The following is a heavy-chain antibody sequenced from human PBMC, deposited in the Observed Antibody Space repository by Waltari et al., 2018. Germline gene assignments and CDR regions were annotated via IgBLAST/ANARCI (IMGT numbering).Heavy chain of an antibody. CDR3: ARDESEGIAVAGTGY. V-gene: IGHV3-33*01. J-gene: IGHJ4*02. CDR2: IWYDGSNK. D-gene: IGHD6-19*01. CDR1: GFTFSSYG. Sequence: QVQLVESGGGVVQPGRSLRLSCAASGFTFSSYGMHWVRQAPGKGLEWVAVIWYDGSNKYYADSVKGRFTISRDNSKNTLYLQMNSLRAEDTAVYYCARDESEGIAVAGTGYWGQGTLVTVSS.